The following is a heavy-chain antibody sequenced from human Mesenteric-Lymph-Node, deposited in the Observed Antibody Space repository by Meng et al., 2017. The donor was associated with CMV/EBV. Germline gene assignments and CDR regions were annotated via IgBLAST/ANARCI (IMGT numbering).Heavy chain of an antibody. CDR2: INHSGST. CDR3: ARGSSYDILTGYFDY. CDR1: GGSFSGSY. D-gene: IGHD3-9*01. Sequence: PWGTVVCKPSDNLFVTCAVYGGSFSGSYWNCIRQSQEKGLEWIGEINHSGSTTYNPSFTSRIIISVDTSTNQISLNMSSVTAADTAVYYCARGSSYDILTGYFDYWGQGALVTVSS. J-gene: IGHJ4*02. V-gene: IGHV4-34*01.